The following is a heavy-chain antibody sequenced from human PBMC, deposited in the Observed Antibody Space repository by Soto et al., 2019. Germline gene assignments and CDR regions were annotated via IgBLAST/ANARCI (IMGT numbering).Heavy chain of an antibody. CDR2: ISGSGGST. V-gene: IGHV3-23*01. CDR1: GFTFSSYA. CDR3: AKDTSGSYSYAKMGGGSFDY. J-gene: IGHJ4*02. Sequence: EVQLLESGGGLVQPGGSLRLSCAASGFTFSSYAMSWVRQAPGKGLEWVSAISGSGGSTYYADSVKGRFTISRDNSKNQLYLQMNSLRAEDTAVYYWAKDTSGSYSYAKMGGGSFDYWGQGTLVTVSS. D-gene: IGHD1-26*01.